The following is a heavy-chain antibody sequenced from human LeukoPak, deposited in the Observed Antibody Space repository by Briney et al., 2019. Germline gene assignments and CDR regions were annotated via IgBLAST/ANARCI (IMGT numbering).Heavy chain of an antibody. V-gene: IGHV3-30*02. Sequence: PGGSLRLSCGASGFTFSSYGMHWVRQAPGKGLEWVAFIRYDGSNKHYADSVKGRFTISRDNSKNTLYLQMNSLRAEDTAVYYCAKDLRYCSGGSCSNFDYWGQGTLVTVSS. CDR1: GFTFSSYG. CDR3: AKDLRYCSGGSCSNFDY. D-gene: IGHD2-15*01. CDR2: IRYDGSNK. J-gene: IGHJ4*02.